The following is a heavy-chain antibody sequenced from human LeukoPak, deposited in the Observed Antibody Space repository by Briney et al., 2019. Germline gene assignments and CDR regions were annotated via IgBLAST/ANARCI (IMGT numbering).Heavy chain of an antibody. CDR1: GYTFTGYY. D-gene: IGHD2-15*01. CDR2: INPNSGGT. CDR3: ARARNYCSGGSCYYFDY. V-gene: IGHV1-2*06. J-gene: IGHJ4*02. Sequence: AASVKVSCKASGYTFTGYYMHWVRQAPGQGLEWMGRINPNSGGTNYAQKFQGRVTMTRDTSISTAYMELSRLRSDDTAVYYCARARNYCSGGSCYYFDYWGQGTLVTVSS.